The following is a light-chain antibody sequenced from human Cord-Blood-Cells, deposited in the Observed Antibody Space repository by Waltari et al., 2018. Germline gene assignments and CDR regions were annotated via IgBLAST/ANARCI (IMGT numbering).Light chain of an antibody. CDR2: DAS. J-gene: IGKJ4*01. Sequence: DIQMTQSPSSLSASVGDRVTITCQASQGISNYLNWYQQKPGKAPKLLIYDASNLETGVPSRFSGSGSGTDFTFTISSLQPEDIATYYCQQYVISLLTFGGGTKVEIK. CDR3: QQYVISLLT. CDR1: QGISNY. V-gene: IGKV1-33*01.